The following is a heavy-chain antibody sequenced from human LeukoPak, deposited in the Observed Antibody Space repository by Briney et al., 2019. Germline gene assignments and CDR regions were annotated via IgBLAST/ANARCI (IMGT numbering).Heavy chain of an antibody. CDR1: GGSISSNEYY. CDR3: ARHHRYSGYFHY. V-gene: IGHV4-39*01. Sequence: SETLSLTCTVSGGSISSNEYYWDWIRQPPGKGLEWIGSIYYSGSTYYDPSLKSRVTIFIDTSKKQFSLKLSSVTAADTAMFYCARHHRYSGYFHYWGQGTLVTVSS. CDR2: IYYSGST. J-gene: IGHJ4*02. D-gene: IGHD2-15*01.